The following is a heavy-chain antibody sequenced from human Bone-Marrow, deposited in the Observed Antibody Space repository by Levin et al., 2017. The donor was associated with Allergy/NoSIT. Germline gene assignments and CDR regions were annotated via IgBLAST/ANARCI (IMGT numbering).Heavy chain of an antibody. CDR2: IKHDVREK. D-gene: IGHD3-10*01. V-gene: IGHV3-7*04. J-gene: IGHJ4*02. CDR1: GFSFSSYW. Sequence: GGSLRLSCAASGFSFSSYWMTWVRQAPGKGLEWVANIKHDVREKYYVDSVKGRFTISRDNAKNSLSLQMNSLRAEDTAVYYCARDTTHVRDDYGSGPFDYWGQGTLVTVSS. CDR3: ARDTTHVRDDYGSGPFDY.